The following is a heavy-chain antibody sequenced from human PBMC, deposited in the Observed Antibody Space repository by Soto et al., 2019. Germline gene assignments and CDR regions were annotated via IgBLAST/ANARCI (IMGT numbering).Heavy chain of an antibody. Sequence: GGSLRLSCAASGFTFSSYGMHWVRQAPGKGLEWVAVISYDGSNKYYADSVKGRFTISRDNSKNTLYLQMNSLRAEDTAVYYCAKSLAAAGTHYYYMDVWGKGTTVTVSS. CDR1: GFTFSSYG. CDR3: AKSLAAAGTHYYYMDV. J-gene: IGHJ6*03. D-gene: IGHD6-13*01. CDR2: ISYDGSNK. V-gene: IGHV3-30*18.